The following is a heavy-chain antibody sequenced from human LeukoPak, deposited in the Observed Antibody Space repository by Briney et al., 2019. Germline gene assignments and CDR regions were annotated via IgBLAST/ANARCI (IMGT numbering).Heavy chain of an antibody. V-gene: IGHV3-48*03. J-gene: IGHJ4*02. CDR2: ISSSGSTI. CDR3: ARGTHEFSDTYYYDSSGHSGY. CDR1: GFTFSSYE. Sequence: GGSLRLSCAASGFTFSSYEMNWVRQAPGKGLEWVSYISSSGSTIYYADSVKGRFTISRDNAKNSLYLQMNSLRAEDTAVYYCARGTHEFSDTYYYDSSGHSGYWGQGTLVTVSS. D-gene: IGHD3-22*01.